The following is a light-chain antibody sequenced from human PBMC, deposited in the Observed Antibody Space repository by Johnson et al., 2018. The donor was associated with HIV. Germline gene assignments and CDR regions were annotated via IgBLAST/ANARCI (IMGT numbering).Light chain of an antibody. CDR2: DNN. Sequence: QSVLTQPPSVSAAPGQKVTISCSGSSSNIGNNYVSWYQQLPGTAPKLLIYDNNKRPSGIPDRFSGSKSGTSATLGITRLQPGDEADYYCGTWDSSLSASYVFGTGTKVTVL. CDR1: SSNIGNNY. V-gene: IGLV1-51*01. J-gene: IGLJ1*01. CDR3: GTWDSSLSASYV.